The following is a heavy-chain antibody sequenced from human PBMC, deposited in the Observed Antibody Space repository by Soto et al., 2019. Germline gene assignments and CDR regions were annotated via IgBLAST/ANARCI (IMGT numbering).Heavy chain of an antibody. D-gene: IGHD3-9*01. CDR3: ARGVRYDILTGYYRNDAFDI. Sequence: QVQLVQSGAEVKKPGASVKVSCKASGYTFTSYDINWVRQATGQGLEWMGWMNPNSGNTGYAQKFQGRVTMTRNTSISTAYMELSSLRSEDTAVYYCARGVRYDILTGYYRNDAFDIWGQGTMVTVSS. CDR1: GYTFTSYD. CDR2: MNPNSGNT. J-gene: IGHJ3*02. V-gene: IGHV1-8*01.